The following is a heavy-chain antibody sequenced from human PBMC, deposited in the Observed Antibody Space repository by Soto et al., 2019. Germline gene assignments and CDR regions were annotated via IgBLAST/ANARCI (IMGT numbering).Heavy chain of an antibody. D-gene: IGHD1-26*01. J-gene: IGHJ4*02. V-gene: IGHV3-48*03. CDR1: GFSFNTYE. Sequence: EVQLVESGGGLVQPGGSLRLSCAASGFSFNTYEMNWVRQAPGKGLEWVSYISSSGSTIYYADSVKGRFTVSRDNGKNTLYLQMNTLRAEDKAVYYCAYGGSWEYWGQGTQVTVSS. CDR2: ISSSGSTI. CDR3: AYGGSWEY.